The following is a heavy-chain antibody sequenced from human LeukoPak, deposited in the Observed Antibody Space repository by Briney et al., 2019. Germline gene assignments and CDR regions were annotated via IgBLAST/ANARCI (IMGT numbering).Heavy chain of an antibody. D-gene: IGHD5-12*01. CDR2: MNPNSGNT. CDR3: ARETRMVATMRVGYYYYYGMDV. Sequence: GASVKVSCKASGYTLTNHFMHWVRQATGQGLEWMGWMNPNSGNTGYAQKFQGRVTMTRNTSISTAYMELSSLRSEDTAVYYCARETRMVATMRVGYYYYYGMDVWGQGTTVTVSS. J-gene: IGHJ6*02. V-gene: IGHV1-8*02. CDR1: GYTLTNHF.